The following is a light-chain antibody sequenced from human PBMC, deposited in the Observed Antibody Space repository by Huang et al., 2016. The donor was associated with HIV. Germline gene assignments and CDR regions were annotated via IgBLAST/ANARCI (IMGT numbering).Light chain of an antibody. CDR2: DTS. V-gene: IGKV3-11*01. Sequence: IVLTQSPATLSWYPGERVTLSCRASQSVGNYIAWYQQHPGQSPRLLIDDTSYRATGTPVRFSGSGSGTDFALTISNLESEDFAVYYCQQRSSGVTFGGGTKVQVK. CDR1: QSVGNY. J-gene: IGKJ4*01. CDR3: QQRSSGVT.